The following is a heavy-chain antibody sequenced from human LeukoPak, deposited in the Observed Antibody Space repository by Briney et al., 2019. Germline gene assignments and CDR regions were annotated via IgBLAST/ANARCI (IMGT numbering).Heavy chain of an antibody. CDR2: ISGYNGNT. CDR3: GRQVDTTMALPDN. CDR1: GYTFANYG. D-gene: IGHD5-18*01. Sequence: ASVKVTCKASGYTFANYGISWVRQAPELGLEWMGWISGYNGNTNYAQKFQGRVTMTTDTSTSTAFMELRSLRSDDTAVYYRGRQVDTTMALPDNWGQGTLVTVSS. V-gene: IGHV1-18*01. J-gene: IGHJ4*02.